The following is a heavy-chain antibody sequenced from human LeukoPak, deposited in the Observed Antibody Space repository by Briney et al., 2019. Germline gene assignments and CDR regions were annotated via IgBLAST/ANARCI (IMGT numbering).Heavy chain of an antibody. Sequence: ASVKVSCKASDYTFTSYGICWVRQAPGQGLEWMGWISAYNGNTNYAQKLQGRVTMTTDTSTSTAYMELRSLRSDDTAVYYCARTPVQGARSGSYYHFDYWGQGTLVTVSS. CDR1: DYTFTSYG. CDR2: ISAYNGNT. CDR3: ARTPVQGARSGSYYHFDY. D-gene: IGHD1-26*01. J-gene: IGHJ4*02. V-gene: IGHV1-18*01.